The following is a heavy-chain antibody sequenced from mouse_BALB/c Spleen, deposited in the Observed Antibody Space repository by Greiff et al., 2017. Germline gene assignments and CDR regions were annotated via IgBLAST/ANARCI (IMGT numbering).Heavy chain of an antibody. J-gene: IGHJ3*01. CDR2: IWGDGST. CDR1: GFSLTGYC. D-gene: IGHD1-2*01. V-gene: IGHV2-6-7*01. Sequence: QVQLKVSGPGLVAPSQSLSIPCTVSGFSLTGYCVNWVRQPPGKGLVWLGMIWGDGSTDYNSALKSRLSISKDNSKSQVFLKMNSLQTDDTARYYCAREGGEFITPFADWGEGTLVTVSA. CDR3: AREGGEFITPFAD.